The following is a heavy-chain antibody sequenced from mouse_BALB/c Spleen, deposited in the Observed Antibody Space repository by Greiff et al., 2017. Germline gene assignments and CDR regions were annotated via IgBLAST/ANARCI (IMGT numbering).Heavy chain of an antibody. J-gene: IGHJ4*01. CDR3: ARSRDYHAMDY. CDR2: IDTSDSYT. Sequence: QVQLQQSGAELVMPGASVKMSCKASGYTFTDYWMHWVKQRPGQGLEWIGAIDTSDSYTSYNQKFKGKATLTVDESSSTAYMQLSSLTSEDSAVYYCARSRDYHAMDYWGQGTSVTVSS. CDR1: GYTFTDYW. V-gene: IGHV1-69*01.